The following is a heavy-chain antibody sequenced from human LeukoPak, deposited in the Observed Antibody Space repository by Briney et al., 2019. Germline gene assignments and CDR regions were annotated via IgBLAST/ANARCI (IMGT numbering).Heavy chain of an antibody. CDR3: ARGVGATWYFDY. Sequence: PPETLSLTCTVSGGSISGYYWSWIRQPPGKKLEWIAYIYYSGSTNYNPSLKSRVTISVDTSKNQFSLKLSSVIAADTAVYYCARGVGATWYFDYWGQGTLVTVSS. CDR1: GGSISGYY. CDR2: IYYSGST. J-gene: IGHJ4*02. D-gene: IGHD1-26*01. V-gene: IGHV4-59*12.